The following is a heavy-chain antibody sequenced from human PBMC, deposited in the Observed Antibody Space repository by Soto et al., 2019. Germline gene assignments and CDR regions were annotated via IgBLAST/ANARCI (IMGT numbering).Heavy chain of an antibody. CDR3: AGKTTVVTRDWYFDL. J-gene: IGHJ2*01. Sequence: QVQLVQSGAEVKKPGSSVKVSCTASGGTFSSYAISWVRQAPGQGLEWMGGIIPIFGTANYAQKFQGRVTITADESTSTAYMELSSLRSEDTAVYYCAGKTTVVTRDWYFDLWGRDTLVTVCS. CDR2: IIPIFGTA. CDR1: GGTFSSYA. D-gene: IGHD4-17*01. V-gene: IGHV1-69*01.